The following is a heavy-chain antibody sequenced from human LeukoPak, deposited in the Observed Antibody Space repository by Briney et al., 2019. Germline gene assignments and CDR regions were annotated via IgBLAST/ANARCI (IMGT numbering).Heavy chain of an antibody. CDR1: GGSISSYY. Sequence: SETLSLTRTVSGGSISSYYWSWIRQPPGKGLEWIGYIYYSGSTYYNPSLKSRVTISVDTSKNQFSLKLSTVTAADTAVYYCARDVFYGMDVWGQGTTVTVSS. J-gene: IGHJ6*02. CDR2: IYYSGST. V-gene: IGHV4-59*01. D-gene: IGHD3-10*01. CDR3: ARDVFYGMDV.